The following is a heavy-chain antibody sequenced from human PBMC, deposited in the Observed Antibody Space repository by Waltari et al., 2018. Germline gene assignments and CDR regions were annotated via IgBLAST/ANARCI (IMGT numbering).Heavy chain of an antibody. V-gene: IGHV3-20*04. Sequence: EVQLVESGGGMVRPGGSLRLSCAASGFTFNVYDMIWVRQVPGKGLEWVSGINWSGARTSYADAVMGRFTVSRDNAMNSLYLEMSSLRAEDTALYYCVREVFGSGWRESYFFDYWGQGTLVTVSS. CDR1: GFTFNVYD. CDR3: VREVFGSGWRESYFFDY. D-gene: IGHD6-19*01. J-gene: IGHJ4*02. CDR2: INWSGART.